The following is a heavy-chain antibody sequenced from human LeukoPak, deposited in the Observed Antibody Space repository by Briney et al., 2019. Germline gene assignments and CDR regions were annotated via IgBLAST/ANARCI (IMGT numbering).Heavy chain of an antibody. D-gene: IGHD1-26*01. CDR3: AKSSGREYFDS. V-gene: IGHV3-23*01. CDR2: ISDSGYGT. CDR1: GFTLSSYA. J-gene: IGHJ4*02. Sequence: GGSLRLSCAASGFTLSSYAMNGVREAPGKGLEGGSAISDSGYGTYYADSVKGRFTISRDNSKNTQYLQMNSVRAGDTAVYYCAKSSGREYFDSWGQGTMVSVSS.